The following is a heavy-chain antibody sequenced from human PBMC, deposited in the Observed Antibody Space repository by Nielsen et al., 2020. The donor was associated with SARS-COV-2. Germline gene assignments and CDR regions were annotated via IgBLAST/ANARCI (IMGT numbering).Heavy chain of an antibody. J-gene: IGHJ4*02. V-gene: IGHV3-23*01. CDR1: GFTFGDYA. Sequence: GESLKISCTASGFTFGDYAMSWVRQAPGKGLEWVSAISGSGGSTYYADSVKGRFTISRDNSKNTLYLQMNSLRAEDTAVYYCAKVTRRGYCTNGVCYSDYWGQGTLVTVSS. D-gene: IGHD2-8*01. CDR3: AKVTRRGYCTNGVCYSDY. CDR2: ISGSGGST.